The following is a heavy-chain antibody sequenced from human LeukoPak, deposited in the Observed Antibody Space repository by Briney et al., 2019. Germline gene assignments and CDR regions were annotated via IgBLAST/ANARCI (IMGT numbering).Heavy chain of an antibody. Sequence: GGSLRLSCAASRFTFSDYYMSWIRQAPGKGLEWVSYISSSGNIIYYADSVKGRFTISRDNAKNSLYLQMNSLRAEDTAVYYCARGLVSAYGGNIDVFDIWGQGTMVTVS. CDR1: RFTFSDYY. CDR3: ARGLVSAYGGNIDVFDI. V-gene: IGHV3-11*01. D-gene: IGHD4-23*01. J-gene: IGHJ3*02. CDR2: ISSSGNII.